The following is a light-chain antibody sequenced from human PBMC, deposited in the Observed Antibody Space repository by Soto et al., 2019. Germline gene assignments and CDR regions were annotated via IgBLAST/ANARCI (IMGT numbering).Light chain of an antibody. CDR2: EVS. CDR1: SNDVGGYNY. CDR3: SSFTSTSNFV. Sequence: QSVLTQPASVSGSPGQSITISCTGTSNDVGGYNYVSWFQQHPGKAPKLLIFEVSNRPSGVSHRFSGSKSGNTASLTISGLQAEDEADYYCSSFTSTSNFVFGSGTKVTVL. V-gene: IGLV2-14*01. J-gene: IGLJ1*01.